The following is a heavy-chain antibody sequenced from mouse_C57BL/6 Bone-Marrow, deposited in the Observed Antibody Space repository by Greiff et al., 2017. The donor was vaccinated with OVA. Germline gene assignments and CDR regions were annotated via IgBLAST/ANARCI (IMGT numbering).Heavy chain of an antibody. CDR3: TTLGDYSYYYAMDY. J-gene: IGHJ4*01. V-gene: IGHV14-4*01. CDR2: IDPENGDT. CDR1: GFNIKDDY. Sequence: EVKLMESGAELVRPGASVKLSCTASGFNIKDDYMPWVKQRPEQGLEWIGWIDPENGDTEYASKFQGKATITADTSSNTAYLQLSSLTSEDTAVYYCTTLGDYSYYYAMDYWGQGTSVTVSS. D-gene: IGHD2-4*01.